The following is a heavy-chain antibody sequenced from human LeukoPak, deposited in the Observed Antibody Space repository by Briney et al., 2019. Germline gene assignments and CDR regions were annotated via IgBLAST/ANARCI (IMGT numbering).Heavy chain of an antibody. CDR3: AKHSGDYYFDY. V-gene: IGHV3-7*01. CDR1: GFTFSSYS. D-gene: IGHD1-26*01. CDR2: MKRDGSEI. J-gene: IGHJ4*02. Sequence: GSLRLSCAASGFTFSSYSMNWVRQAPGKGLEWVANMKRDGSEIYYVDSVKGRFTISRDNAKNSLYLQMNSLRAEDAAVYYCAKHSGDYYFDYWGQGTLVTVSS.